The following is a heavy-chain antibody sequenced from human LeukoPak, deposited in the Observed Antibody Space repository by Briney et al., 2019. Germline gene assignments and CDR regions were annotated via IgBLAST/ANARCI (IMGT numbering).Heavy chain of an antibody. J-gene: IGHJ6*04. Sequence: ATVKISCKVSGYTFTDYYMHWVQQAPGKGLEWMGLVDPEDGETIYAEKFQGRVTITADTSTDTAYMELSSLRSEDTAVYYCATPVPSRGLGYCSRTSCYNVWGKGTTVTVSS. V-gene: IGHV1-69-2*01. D-gene: IGHD2-2*02. CDR2: VDPEDGET. CDR3: ATPVPSRGLGYCSRTSCYNV. CDR1: GYTFTDYY.